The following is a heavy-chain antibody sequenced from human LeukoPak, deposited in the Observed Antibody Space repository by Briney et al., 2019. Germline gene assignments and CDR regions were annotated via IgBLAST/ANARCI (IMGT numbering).Heavy chain of an antibody. CDR1: GFTFSSYS. CDR3: ARSRRANYFDP. CDR2: IYYSGNT. Sequence: GSLRLSCAASGFTFSSYSMNWVRQAPGKGLEWIGSIYYSGNTYYNPPLKSRVTMSVHTSKNQFSLKVSSMTAADTAVYFCARSRRANYFDPWGQGTLVTVSS. V-gene: IGHV4-39*07. D-gene: IGHD4/OR15-4a*01. J-gene: IGHJ5*02.